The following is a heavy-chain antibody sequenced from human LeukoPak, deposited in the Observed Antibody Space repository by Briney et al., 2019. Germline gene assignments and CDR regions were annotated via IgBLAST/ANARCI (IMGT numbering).Heavy chain of an antibody. J-gene: IGHJ4*02. Sequence: GGSLRLSCAASGFTFSSYEMNWVRQAPGKGLEWVSYISSSGSTIYYADSVKGRFTISRDNAKNSLYLQMNSLRAEDTAVYYCASFHVDGSDKKPYWGQGTLVTVSS. D-gene: IGHD1-1*01. CDR1: GFTFSSYE. V-gene: IGHV3-48*03. CDR2: ISSSGSTI. CDR3: ASFHVDGSDKKPY.